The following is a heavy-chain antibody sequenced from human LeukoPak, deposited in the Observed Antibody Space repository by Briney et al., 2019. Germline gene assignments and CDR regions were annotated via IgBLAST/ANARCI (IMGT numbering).Heavy chain of an antibody. Sequence: GGSLRLSCAASGFTFSTYWMSWVRQAPGKGLEWVANIKQDGSEKYYVDSVKGRFTISRDNAKSSLYLQMNSLRAEDTALYYCARVGTYYYDSPYYFDYWGQGTLVTVSS. J-gene: IGHJ4*02. CDR2: IKQDGSEK. CDR1: GFTFSTYW. D-gene: IGHD3-22*01. V-gene: IGHV3-7*01. CDR3: ARVGTYYYDSPYYFDY.